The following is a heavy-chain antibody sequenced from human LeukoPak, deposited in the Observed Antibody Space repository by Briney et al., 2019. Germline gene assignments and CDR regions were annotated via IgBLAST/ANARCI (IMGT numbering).Heavy chain of an antibody. CDR1: GFTFSSYS. J-gene: IGHJ4*02. CDR2: ISYDGSNK. CDR3: AREPGRIAVAGTDY. V-gene: IGHV3-30*03. Sequence: GGSLRLSCAASGFTFSSYSMNWVRQAPGKGLEWVAVISYDGSNKYYADSVKGRFTISRDNSKNTLYLQMNSLRAEDTAVYYCAREPGRIAVAGTDYWGQGTLVTVSS. D-gene: IGHD6-19*01.